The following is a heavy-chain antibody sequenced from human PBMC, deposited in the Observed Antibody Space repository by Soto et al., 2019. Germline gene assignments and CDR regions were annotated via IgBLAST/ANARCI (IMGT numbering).Heavy chain of an antibody. CDR1: GGSISSSRYY. V-gene: IGHV4-39*01. D-gene: IGHD6-13*01. Sequence: QLQLQESGPGLVKPSETLSLTCTVSGGSISSSRYYWGWIRQPPGKGLEWIGSIYYSGSTYYNPSRKSRITISVDTSKNQFSLKVSSVTATDTAVYYCARHKDTSSRYRLPDCWGQGALVTVSS. CDR3: ARHKDTSSRYRLPDC. J-gene: IGHJ4*02. CDR2: IYYSGST.